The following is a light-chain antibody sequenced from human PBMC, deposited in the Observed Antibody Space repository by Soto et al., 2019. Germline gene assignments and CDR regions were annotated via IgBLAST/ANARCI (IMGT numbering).Light chain of an antibody. CDR1: SSNIGNNY. CDR2: ENN. CDR3: GTWDSSLSAGV. J-gene: IGLJ2*01. Sequence: QPVLTQPPSVSAAPGQKVTISCSGSSSNIGNNYVSWYQQLPGTAPKLLIYENNKRPSGIPDRFSGSKSGTSATLGITGLQTGDEADYYCGTWDSSLSAGVLGGGTKLTVL. V-gene: IGLV1-51*02.